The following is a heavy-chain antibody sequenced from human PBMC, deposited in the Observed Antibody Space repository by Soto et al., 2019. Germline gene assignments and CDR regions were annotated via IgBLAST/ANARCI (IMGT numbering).Heavy chain of an antibody. CDR2: INTDGRST. D-gene: IGHD5-12*01. J-gene: IGHJ4*02. CDR1: GFTFSSYW. V-gene: IGHV3-74*01. CDR3: ARDTGGYDY. Sequence: GGSLRLSCEGSGFTFSSYWMHWVRQVPGKGLVWVSRINTDGRSTSYADSVKGRFTISRDNAKNTVYLQMNSLRGEDAALYYCARDTGGYDYWVQGTLVTVSS.